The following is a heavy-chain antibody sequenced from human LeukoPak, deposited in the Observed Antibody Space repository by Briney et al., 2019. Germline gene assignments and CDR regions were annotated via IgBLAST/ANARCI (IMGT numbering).Heavy chain of an antibody. CDR1: GFTFSSYA. CDR2: ITGSGGRT. Sequence: GGSLRLSCAASGFTFSSYAMNWVRQAPGKGLEWVSAITGSGGRTYYADSVKGRFTISRDNSKNTLYLQMNSLRAEDTAVYYCAKDVTYSSSWMDYWGQGTLVTVSS. J-gene: IGHJ4*02. CDR3: AKDVTYSSSWMDY. D-gene: IGHD6-13*01. V-gene: IGHV3-23*01.